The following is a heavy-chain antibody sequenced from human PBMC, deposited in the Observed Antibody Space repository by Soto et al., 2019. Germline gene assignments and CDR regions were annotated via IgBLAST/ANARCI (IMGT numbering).Heavy chain of an antibody. V-gene: IGHV1-58*01. J-gene: IGHJ4*02. D-gene: IGHD3-3*01. CDR3: AAVVAGFWSGYYPPRFDY. Sequence: QMPLVQSGPEVKKPGTSVKVSCKASGFTFTSSAVQWVRQARGQRLEWIGWIVVGSGNTNYAQKFQERVTITRDMSTSTAYMELSSLRSEDTAVYYCAAVVAGFWSGYYPPRFDYWGQGTLVTVSS. CDR1: GFTFTSSA. CDR2: IVVGSGNT.